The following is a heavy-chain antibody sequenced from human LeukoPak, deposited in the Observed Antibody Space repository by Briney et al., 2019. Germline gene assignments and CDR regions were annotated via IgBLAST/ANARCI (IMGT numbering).Heavy chain of an antibody. Sequence: ASVKVSCKASGYTFTDYYMRWVRQAPGKGLEWMGWINQDGGAKKYAEKVKGRVTMTTDKTISSLYMEMNRLRSDDTAVYYCASALTPPRSSWGQGTLVTVSS. CDR1: GYTFTDYY. CDR3: ASALTPPRSS. V-gene: IGHV1-2*02. D-gene: IGHD6-13*01. CDR2: INQDGGAK. J-gene: IGHJ4*02.